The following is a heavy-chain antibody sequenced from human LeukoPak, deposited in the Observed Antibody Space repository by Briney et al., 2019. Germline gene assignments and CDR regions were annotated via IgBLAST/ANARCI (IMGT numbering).Heavy chain of an antibody. J-gene: IGHJ4*02. Sequence: GGSLRLSCAASGFTFSRYWMTWVRQAPGKGLEWVANIEEDGNEKYYVDSVKGRFTISRDNAKKSLYLQMNSLRAEETAVYYCARPRGCSSSRCNNFDYWGQGTLVTVSS. D-gene: IGHD2-2*01. V-gene: IGHV3-7*01. CDR2: IEEDGNEK. CDR1: GFTFSRYW. CDR3: ARPRGCSSSRCNNFDY.